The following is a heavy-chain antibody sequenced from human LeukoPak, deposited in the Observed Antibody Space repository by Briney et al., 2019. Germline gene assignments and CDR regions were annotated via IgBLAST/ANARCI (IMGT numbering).Heavy chain of an antibody. J-gene: IGHJ6*02. Sequence: GGSLRLSCAASGFTVCSNYMSWVRQAPGKGLEWVPVIYSGGSTYYADSVKGRFTISRDNSKNTLSLQMNSLRAEDTAVYYCARDLIAAAAYYYYGMDVWGQGTTVTVSS. CDR1: GFTVCSNY. CDR3: ARDLIAAAAYYYYGMDV. CDR2: IYSGGST. D-gene: IGHD6-13*01. V-gene: IGHV3-66*02.